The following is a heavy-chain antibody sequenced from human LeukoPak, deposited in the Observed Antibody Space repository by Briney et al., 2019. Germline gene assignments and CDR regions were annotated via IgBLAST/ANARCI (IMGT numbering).Heavy chain of an antibody. V-gene: IGHV4-4*02. CDR1: GDFFTTSHW. Sequence: PSETLSLTCAVSGDFFTTSHWWSWVRQPPGKGLEWIGEISEGGMTNYNPSLQSRVTMSLDKSKSQFSLKLTSVTAADTATYFCARVIPHGWRQNDFWGQGMLVTVSS. CDR2: ISEGGMT. J-gene: IGHJ4*02. CDR3: ARVIPHGWRQNDF. D-gene: IGHD3-3*01.